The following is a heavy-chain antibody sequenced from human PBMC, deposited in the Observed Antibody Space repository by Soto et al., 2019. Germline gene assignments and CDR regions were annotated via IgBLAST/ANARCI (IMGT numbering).Heavy chain of an antibody. D-gene: IGHD6-13*01. Sequence: KQSQTLSLTCAISGDSVSSNSAAWNWIRQSPSRGLEWLGRTYYRSKWYNDYAVSVKSRITINPDTSKNQFSLQLNSVTPEDTAVYYCARARYGSSWSSGNGMDVWGQGTTVTVSS. V-gene: IGHV6-1*01. CDR2: TYYRSKWYN. J-gene: IGHJ6*02. CDR3: ARARYGSSWSSGNGMDV. CDR1: GDSVSSNSAA.